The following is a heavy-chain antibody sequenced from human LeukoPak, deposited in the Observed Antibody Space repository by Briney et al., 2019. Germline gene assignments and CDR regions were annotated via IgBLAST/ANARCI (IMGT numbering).Heavy chain of an antibody. J-gene: IGHJ4*02. D-gene: IGHD6-13*01. CDR1: GFTFSSYA. V-gene: IGHV3-23*01. CDR3: AKGPKKQMEGSSGYYFDF. Sequence: PGGSLRLSCGASGFTFSSYAMVWVRQAPGKGLEWVSGISDSGGRRHYADSVKGRFTISRDNSKNTLYLQVNSLRAEDTAVYFCAKGPKKQMEGSSGYYFDFWGQGTLVTVSS. CDR2: ISDSGGRR.